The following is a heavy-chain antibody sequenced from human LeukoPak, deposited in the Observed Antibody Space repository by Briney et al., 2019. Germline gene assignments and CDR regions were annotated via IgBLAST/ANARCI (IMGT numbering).Heavy chain of an antibody. CDR1: GFAFSSYA. CDR3: AKGLNYESSAAFDY. V-gene: IGHV3-23*01. J-gene: IGHJ4*02. D-gene: IGHD3-22*01. CDR2: ISDSGGST. Sequence: GGSLRLSCTASGFAFSSYAMTWVRQAPGKGLEWVSGISDSGGSTYYADSVKGRFTISRDNSRNTLYLQMNSLRAADTAVYYCAKGLNYESSAAFDYWGQGTLVTVSS.